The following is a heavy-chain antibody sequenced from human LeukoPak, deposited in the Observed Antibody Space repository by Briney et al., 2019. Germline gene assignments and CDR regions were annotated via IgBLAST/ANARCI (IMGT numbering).Heavy chain of an antibody. CDR3: ARHSSYTSGWPLDY. CDR1: GDNFNRHW. Sequence: GEPLKISCKGSGDNFNRHWIGWVRQMSGKGLEWMGIIYLGDSDTRNSPSFQGQIIISADKSISTAYLQWSSLKASDTAIYYCARHSSYTSGWPLDYWGQGTLVTVSS. CDR2: IYLGDSDT. J-gene: IGHJ4*02. V-gene: IGHV5-51*01. D-gene: IGHD6-19*01.